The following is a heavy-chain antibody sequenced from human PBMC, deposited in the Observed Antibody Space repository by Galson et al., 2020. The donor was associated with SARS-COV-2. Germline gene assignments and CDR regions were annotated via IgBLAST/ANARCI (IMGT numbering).Heavy chain of an antibody. CDR3: ARMRSAIIGVDL. V-gene: IGHV4-31*03. J-gene: IGHJ3*01. D-gene: IGHD2-21*02. Sequence: SENLSLTCTVSGGSLGTGHYYWSLIRQHPGRGLEWIAYISYSGNTYYNPSLKSRVSLSVDTSKNQFSLRLSSVSAADTAVYHCARMRSAIIGVDLWGRGTMVTVSS. CDR2: ISYSGNT. CDR1: GGSLGTGHYY.